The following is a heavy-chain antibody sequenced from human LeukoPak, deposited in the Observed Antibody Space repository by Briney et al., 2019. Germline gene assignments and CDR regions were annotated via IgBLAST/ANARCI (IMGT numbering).Heavy chain of an antibody. Sequence: QPGGSLRLSCAASGFTFSSYAMSWVRQAPGKGLEWVSTLSGSGGNTYYADSVKGRVTISRDNSKNTLYPQMNSLRAEDTAVYHCAKGSYYYDSADYFDSWGQGTLVTVSS. J-gene: IGHJ4*02. CDR2: LSGSGGNT. V-gene: IGHV3-23*01. D-gene: IGHD3-22*01. CDR3: AKGSYYYDSADYFDS. CDR1: GFTFSSYA.